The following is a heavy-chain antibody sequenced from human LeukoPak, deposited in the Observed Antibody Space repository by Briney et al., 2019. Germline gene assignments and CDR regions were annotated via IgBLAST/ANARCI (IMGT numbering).Heavy chain of an antibody. CDR2: ISSSSSYI. CDR1: GLTFSSYS. J-gene: IGHJ4*02. CDR3: ARDNSDSSGYPHFDY. D-gene: IGHD3-22*01. V-gene: IGHV3-21*01. Sequence: GGSLRLSCAASGLTFSSYSMNWVRQAPGKGLEWVSSISSSSSYIYYADSVKGRFTISRDNAKNSLYLQMNGLRAEDTAVYYCARDNSDSSGYPHFDYWGQGTLVTVSS.